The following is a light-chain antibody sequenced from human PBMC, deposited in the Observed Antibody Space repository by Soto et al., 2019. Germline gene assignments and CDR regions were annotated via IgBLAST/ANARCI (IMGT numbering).Light chain of an antibody. J-gene: IGKJ1*01. CDR3: HQYATSPQT. CDR2: GAS. V-gene: IGKV3-20*01. CDR1: QSVAKNY. Sequence: EIVLTQSPGTLSLSPGERATLSCRASQSVAKNYLAWYKQAAGQAPRLLIYGASSRATGIPDRFSGGGSATDFTLTINRLEPEDSAVYYCHQYATSPQTFGQGTKVEI.